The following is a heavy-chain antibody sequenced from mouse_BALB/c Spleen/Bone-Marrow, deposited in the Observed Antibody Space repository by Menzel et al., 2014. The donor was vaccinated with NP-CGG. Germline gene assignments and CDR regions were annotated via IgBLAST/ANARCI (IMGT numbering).Heavy chain of an antibody. J-gene: IGHJ2*01. CDR1: GDSITSGY. V-gene: IGHV3-8*02. D-gene: IGHD1-2*01. CDR2: ITYSGNT. CDR3: TRDYYGP. Sequence: EVKVEESGPSLVEPSQTLSLTCSVTGDSITSGYWNWIRKFPGNKLEYMGYITYSGNTYYNPSLISRISITRDTSKNQYYLQLNSVTTEDTATYYCTRDYYGPWGQGTTLTVSS.